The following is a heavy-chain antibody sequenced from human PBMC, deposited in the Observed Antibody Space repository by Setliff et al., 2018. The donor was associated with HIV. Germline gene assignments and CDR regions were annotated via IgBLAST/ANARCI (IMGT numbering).Heavy chain of an antibody. D-gene: IGHD3-22*01. CDR1: TYSISSGYY. J-gene: IGHJ4*02. V-gene: IGHV4-38-2*02. CDR2: TFDNGNT. CDR3: ARDPGDYDRKFDH. Sequence: SETLSLTCAVSTYSISSGYYWGWIRQPPGKGLEWIAYTFDNGNTDYNPSLESRVTLSLDTSRNLFSLRLASVTAADTAVYYCARDPGDYDRKFDHWGQGALVTVSS.